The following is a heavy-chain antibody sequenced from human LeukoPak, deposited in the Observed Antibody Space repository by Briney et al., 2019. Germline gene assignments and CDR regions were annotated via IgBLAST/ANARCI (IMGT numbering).Heavy chain of an antibody. CDR1: GFTATTNY. CDR3: TRRLDD. V-gene: IGHV3-7*01. J-gene: IGHJ4*02. D-gene: IGHD3-16*01. CDR2: IKHDESEK. Sequence: PGGSLRLSCAGSGFTATTNYMSWVRQAPGKGLEWVANIKHDESEKNYLDSVKGRFTIPRDNAQNSLYLQMNGLRVEDTAVYYCTRRLDDWGQGTLVTVSS.